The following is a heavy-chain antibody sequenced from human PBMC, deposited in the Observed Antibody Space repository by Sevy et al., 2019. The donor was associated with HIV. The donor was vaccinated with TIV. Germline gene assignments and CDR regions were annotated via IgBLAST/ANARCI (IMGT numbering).Heavy chain of an antibody. Sequence: GGSLRLSCAASGFTFSDYYMSWIRQAPGKGLEWVSYISRSGSTIYYADSVKGRFTISRDNAMNSLYLQMNSLRAEDTAVYYCARDGKSDYYDSSGGWFDPWGQGTLVTVSS. V-gene: IGHV3-11*01. CDR3: ARDGKSDYYDSSGGWFDP. J-gene: IGHJ5*02. CDR1: GFTFSDYY. D-gene: IGHD3-22*01. CDR2: ISRSGSTI.